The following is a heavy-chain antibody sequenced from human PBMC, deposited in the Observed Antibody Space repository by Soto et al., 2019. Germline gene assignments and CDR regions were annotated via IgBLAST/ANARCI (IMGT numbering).Heavy chain of an antibody. CDR2: IYYSGST. CDR1: GGSISSYY. V-gene: IGHV4-59*01. D-gene: IGHD3-10*01. Sequence: PSETLSLTCTVSGGSISSYYWSWIRQPPGKGLEWIGYIYYSGSTNYNPSLKSRVTISVDTSKNQFSLKLSSVTAADTAVYYCARDRPQSYAYEDFGAFDIWGQGTMVTV. CDR3: ARDRPQSYAYEDFGAFDI. J-gene: IGHJ3*02.